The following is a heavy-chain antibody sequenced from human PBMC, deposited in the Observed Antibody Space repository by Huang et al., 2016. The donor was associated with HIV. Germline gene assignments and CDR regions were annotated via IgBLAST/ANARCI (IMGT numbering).Heavy chain of an antibody. D-gene: IGHD3-3*01. Sequence: QVQLVESGGGVVQPGRSLRLSCAASGCTFRQYAMHWGRQAPGKGLEWVALISDDGSEKYFVDSVKGRFTISRDNSKNMLYLQMNSLRPDDSAMYYCVKDSPGVITIFGGDVWGQGTTVTVSS. CDR2: ISDDGSEK. CDR1: GCTFRQYA. J-gene: IGHJ6*02. V-gene: IGHV3-30*18. CDR3: VKDSPGVITIFGGDV.